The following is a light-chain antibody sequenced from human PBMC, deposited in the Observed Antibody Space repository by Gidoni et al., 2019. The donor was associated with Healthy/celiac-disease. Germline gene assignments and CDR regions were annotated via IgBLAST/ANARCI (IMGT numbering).Light chain of an antibody. CDR3: QQYYSTPHT. J-gene: IGKJ2*01. V-gene: IGKV4-1*01. CDR2: WAS. CDR1: QSVLYSANNKNY. Sequence: DIVMTQSPDSLAVSLGERATINCKSGQSVLYSANNKNYLAWYQRKPGQPPRLLIHWASTRESGVPDRFSGSGSGTDFTLTISSLQAEDVAVYYCQQYYSTPHTFXQXTKLXIK.